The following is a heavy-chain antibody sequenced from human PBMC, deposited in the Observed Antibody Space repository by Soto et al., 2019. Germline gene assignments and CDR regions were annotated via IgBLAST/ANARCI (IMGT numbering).Heavy chain of an antibody. CDR2: IYSGGST. D-gene: IGHD2-21*01. V-gene: IGHV3-53*02. J-gene: IGHJ5*02. CDR1: GFTVSNNY. Sequence: EVQLVETGGGWIQPGGSLRLSCAASGFTVSNNYMSWVRQAPGKGLEWVSVIYSGGSTYYADSVKGRFTISRDNSKNTLYLQMNSLRDEDTAVYSCARVMVAILSWFDPWGQGTLVTVSS. CDR3: ARVMVAILSWFDP.